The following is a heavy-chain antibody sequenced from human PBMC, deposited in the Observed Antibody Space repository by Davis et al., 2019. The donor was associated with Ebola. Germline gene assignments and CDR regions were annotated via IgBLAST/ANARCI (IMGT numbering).Heavy chain of an antibody. Sequence: AASVKVSCKASGYTFTSYGISWVRQAPGQGLEWMGWISAYNGNTNYAQKLQGRVTMTTDTSTSTAYMELRSLGSDDTAVYYCARDSELYDILTGYYDYWGQGTLVTVSS. J-gene: IGHJ4*02. V-gene: IGHV1-18*01. CDR2: ISAYNGNT. CDR1: GYTFTSYG. D-gene: IGHD3-9*01. CDR3: ARDSELYDILTGYYDY.